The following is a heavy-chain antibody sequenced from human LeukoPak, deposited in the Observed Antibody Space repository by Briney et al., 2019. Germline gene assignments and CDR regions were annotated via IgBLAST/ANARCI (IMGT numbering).Heavy chain of an antibody. Sequence: GGSLRLSCAASGFTFSSFAMNWVRQAPGKGLEWVSTMSGDATSTYYADSVNARFSISRDNSKNTLYLQMNSLRAEDTAVYYCAKRTSGSSWYSSDYWGQGTLVTVSS. J-gene: IGHJ4*02. CDR1: GFTFSSFA. CDR3: AKRTSGSSWYSSDY. D-gene: IGHD6-13*01. CDR2: MSGDATST. V-gene: IGHV3-23*01.